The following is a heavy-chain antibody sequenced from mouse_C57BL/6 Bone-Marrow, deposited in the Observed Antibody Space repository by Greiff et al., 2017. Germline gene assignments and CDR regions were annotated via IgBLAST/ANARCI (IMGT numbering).Heavy chain of an antibody. D-gene: IGHD1-1*01. CDR3: AMPTVVATDY. CDR1: GFNIKDDY. CDR2: IDPEDGET. J-gene: IGHJ2*01. Sequence: EVQRVESGAELVKPGASVKLSCTASGFNIKDDYMHWVKQRTEQGLEWIGRIDPEDGETKYAPKFQGKATIPADTSSNTAYLQLSSLTSEDTAVYYCAMPTVVATDYWGQGTTLTVSS. V-gene: IGHV14-2*01.